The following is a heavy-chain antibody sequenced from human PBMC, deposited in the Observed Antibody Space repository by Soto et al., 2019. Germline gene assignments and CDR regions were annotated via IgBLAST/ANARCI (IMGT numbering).Heavy chain of an antibody. V-gene: IGHV4-61*01. D-gene: IGHD5-18*01. CDR1: GGSISSSSYY. CDR3: ARGLGYSYGCFDY. CDR2: IYYSGST. Sequence: SETLSLTCTVSGGSISSSSYYWSWIRQPPGKGLEWIGYIYYSGSTNYNPSLKSRVTISVDTSKNQFSLKLSSVTAEDTAVYYCARGLGYSYGCFDYWGQGTLVTVSS. J-gene: IGHJ4*02.